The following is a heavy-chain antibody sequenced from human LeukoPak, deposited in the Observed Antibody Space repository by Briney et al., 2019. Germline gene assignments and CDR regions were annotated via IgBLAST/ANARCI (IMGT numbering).Heavy chain of an antibody. J-gene: IGHJ4*02. CDR1: GFTFGDYA. Sequence: PGGSLRLSCTAYGFTFGDYAMSWFRQAPGKGLEWVGFIRSKAYGGTTEYAASVKGRFTISRDDSKSIAYLQMNSLKTEDTAVYYCTRDWGIVVVPAANYWGQGTLVTVSS. CDR2: IRSKAYGGTT. D-gene: IGHD2-2*01. CDR3: TRDWGIVVVPAANY. V-gene: IGHV3-49*03.